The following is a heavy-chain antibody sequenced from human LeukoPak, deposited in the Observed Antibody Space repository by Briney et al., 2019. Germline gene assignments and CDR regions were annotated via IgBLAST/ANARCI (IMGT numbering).Heavy chain of an antibody. V-gene: IGHV4-61*01. D-gene: IGHD3-22*01. Sequence: SETLSLTCTVYGCSFSSGSYYWSWIRQPPGKGLEWIGYIYYSGSTNYNPSLKSRVTISVDTSKNQFSLKLSSVTAADTAVYYCARVNYYDSSGLLDYWGQGTLVTVSS. CDR3: ARVNYYDSSGLLDY. CDR1: GCSFSSGSYY. CDR2: IYYSGST. J-gene: IGHJ4*02.